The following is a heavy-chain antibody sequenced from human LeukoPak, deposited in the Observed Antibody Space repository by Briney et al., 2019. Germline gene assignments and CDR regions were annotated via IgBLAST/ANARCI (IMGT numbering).Heavy chain of an antibody. D-gene: IGHD2-15*01. CDR1: GLTFSDYS. V-gene: IGHV3-23*01. Sequence: GGSLRLSCAASGLTFSDYSMTWVRQAPGKGLFWVSGISAGGGSTYYADSVKGRFSISRDNSRNTLYLQMSSLRAEDTAVYYCARASYCSGGICYYYYWGQGTLVTVSS. J-gene: IGHJ4*02. CDR3: ARASYCSGGICYYYY. CDR2: ISAGGGST.